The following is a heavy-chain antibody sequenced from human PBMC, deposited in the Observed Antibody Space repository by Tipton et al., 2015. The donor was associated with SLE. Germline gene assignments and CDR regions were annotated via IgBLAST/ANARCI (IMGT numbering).Heavy chain of an antibody. CDR1: GGSISSYY. D-gene: IGHD1-26*01. Sequence: TLSLTCTVSGGSISSYYWSWIRQPPGKGLAWIGYIYYSGSTNYNPSLKSRVTISVDTSKNQFSLKLSSVTAADTAVYYCARRDRSGSYDYWGQGTLVTVSS. V-gene: IGHV4-59*08. CDR2: IYYSGST. J-gene: IGHJ4*02. CDR3: ARRDRSGSYDY.